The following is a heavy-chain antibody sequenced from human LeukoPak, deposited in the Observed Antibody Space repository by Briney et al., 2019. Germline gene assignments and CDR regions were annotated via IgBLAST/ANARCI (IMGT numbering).Heavy chain of an antibody. V-gene: IGHV3-30*18. CDR2: ISYDGSSK. CDR1: GFTFSRYG. CDR3: AKDSGDYFSIQNYFDC. J-gene: IGHJ4*02. Sequence: GGSLRLSCAASGFTFSRYGMHWVRQAPGKGLEWVTVISYDGSSKYNADSVKGRFTISRDDSKNTLYLQVNCLRPDDTAVYYCAKDSGDYFSIQNYFDCWGQGTLVTVSS. D-gene: IGHD3-22*01.